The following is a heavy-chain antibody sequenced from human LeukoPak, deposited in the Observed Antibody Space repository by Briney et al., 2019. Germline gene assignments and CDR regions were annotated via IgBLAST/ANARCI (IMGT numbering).Heavy chain of an antibody. CDR1: GFSFRTYA. V-gene: IGHV3-23*01. Sequence: GGSLRLSCAASGFSFRTYAMTWVRQAPGKGLEWVTSISGSGATTYNADPLKGRFTISGDNSKNTLYLQMNSLRAEDTAVYYCVKESTSSGYYYAPDYWGQGTLVTV. CDR2: ISGSGATT. CDR3: VKESTSSGYYYAPDY. J-gene: IGHJ4*02. D-gene: IGHD3-22*01.